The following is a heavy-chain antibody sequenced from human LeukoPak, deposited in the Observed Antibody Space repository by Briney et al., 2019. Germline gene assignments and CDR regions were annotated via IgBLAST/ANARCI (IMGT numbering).Heavy chain of an antibody. CDR3: ARGGLEWLSRNWFDP. D-gene: IGHD3-3*01. V-gene: IGHV4-34*01. Sequence: SETLSLTCAVYGGSFSGYYWSWIRQPPGKGLEWIGEINHSGSTNYNPSLKSRVTISVDTSKNQFSLKLSSVTAADTAVYYCARGGLEWLSRNWFDPWGQGTLVTVSS. J-gene: IGHJ5*02. CDR1: GGSFSGYY. CDR2: INHSGST.